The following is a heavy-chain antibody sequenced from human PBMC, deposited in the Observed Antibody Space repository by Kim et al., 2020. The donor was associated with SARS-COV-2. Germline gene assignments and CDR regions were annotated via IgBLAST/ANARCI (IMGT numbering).Heavy chain of an antibody. Sequence: WGSLRLSCAASGFTFSTYPMLWVRQAPGKGLEWVAVISDDGSAKYYADSVKGRFTISRDNSKNTLYLQMNTLRADDTTVYYCARASLVGPTYWFDPWGQGTLVTVSS. CDR1: GFTFSTYP. CDR3: ARASLVGPTYWFDP. CDR2: ISDDGSAK. D-gene: IGHD1-26*01. J-gene: IGHJ5*02. V-gene: IGHV3-30*04.